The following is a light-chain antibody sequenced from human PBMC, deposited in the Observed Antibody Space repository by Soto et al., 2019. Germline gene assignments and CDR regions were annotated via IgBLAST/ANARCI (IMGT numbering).Light chain of an antibody. CDR2: GAS. CDR1: QSVSSSY. V-gene: IGKV3-20*01. Sequence: EIVLTQSPGTLSLSPGERATLSCRASQSVSSSYLAWYQQKPGQAPRLLIYGASSRATGIPDRFSGSGSGTDFTLTISRLEPEDFAVYDGQQYGSSPPYTRGKGNKLEIK. J-gene: IGKJ2*01. CDR3: QQYGSSPPYT.